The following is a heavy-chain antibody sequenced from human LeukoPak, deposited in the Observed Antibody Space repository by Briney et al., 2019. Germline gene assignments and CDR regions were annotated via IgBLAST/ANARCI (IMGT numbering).Heavy chain of an antibody. CDR3: AKHYMGSSYNRGLDS. Sequence: SETLSLTCTVSGGSISSSTYYWGWVRQPPGEGPEWIGSIYYSGYTYYNPSLESRVTISIDTSKNQFSLKLSSVTAADTAIYYCAKHYMGSSYNRGLDSWGQGTLVTVSS. CDR1: GGSISSSTYY. CDR2: IYYSGYT. D-gene: IGHD3-10*01. V-gene: IGHV4-39*01. J-gene: IGHJ4*02.